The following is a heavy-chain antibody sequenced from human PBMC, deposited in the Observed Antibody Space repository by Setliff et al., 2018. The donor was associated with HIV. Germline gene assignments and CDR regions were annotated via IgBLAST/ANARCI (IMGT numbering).Heavy chain of an antibody. D-gene: IGHD3-22*01. Sequence: PGGSLRLSCAASGFTFSSYEMNWVRQSPGKWLEWLSYISSSSSYIYYADSVKGRFTISRDNAKNSLYLQMDSLRAEDTAVYYCARGAPTMLIVVVNLDYWGQGTLVTVSS. CDR2: ISSSSSYI. CDR3: ARGAPTMLIVVVNLDY. CDR1: GFTFSSYE. J-gene: IGHJ4*02. V-gene: IGHV3-21*05.